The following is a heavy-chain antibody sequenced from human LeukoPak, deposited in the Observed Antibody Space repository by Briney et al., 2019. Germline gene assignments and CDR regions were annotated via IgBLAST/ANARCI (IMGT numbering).Heavy chain of an antibody. CDR3: ARRRGTVVNYFDY. CDR2: IYYSGST. V-gene: IGHV4-31*03. D-gene: IGHD4-23*01. Sequence: PSQTLSLTCTVSGGSISSGGYYWSWIRQHPGKGLEWIGYIYYSGSTYYNPSLKSRVTISVDTSKNQFSLKLSSVTAADTAVYYCARRRGTVVNYFDYWGQGTLVTVSS. J-gene: IGHJ4*02. CDR1: GGSISSGGYY.